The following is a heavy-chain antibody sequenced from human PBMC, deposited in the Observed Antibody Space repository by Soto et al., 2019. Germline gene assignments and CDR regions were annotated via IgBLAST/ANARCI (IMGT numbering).Heavy chain of an antibody. D-gene: IGHD5-12*01. Sequence: ASVKVSCKASGYTFNSYGISWVRQAPGQGLEWMGWISAYNGNTNYAQKLQGRVTMTTDTSTSTAYMELRSLRSDDTAVYYCARGREYSGYDHFYYFDYWAQGTLVTVSS. CDR3: ARGREYSGYDHFYYFDY. CDR1: GYTFNSYG. CDR2: ISAYNGNT. V-gene: IGHV1-18*01. J-gene: IGHJ4*02.